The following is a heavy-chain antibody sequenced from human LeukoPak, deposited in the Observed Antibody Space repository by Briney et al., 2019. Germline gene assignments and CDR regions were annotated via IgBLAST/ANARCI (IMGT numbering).Heavy chain of an antibody. Sequence: GESLTLSCAASGFTFSSYAMSWVRQAPGKGLEWVSAISGSGGSTYYADSVKGRFTISRDNSKNTLYLQMNSLRAEDTAVYYCAKGRKRSTVTTFDYWGQGTLVTVSS. J-gene: IGHJ4*02. V-gene: IGHV3-23*01. D-gene: IGHD4-17*01. CDR1: GFTFSSYA. CDR3: AKGRKRSTVTTFDY. CDR2: ISGSGGST.